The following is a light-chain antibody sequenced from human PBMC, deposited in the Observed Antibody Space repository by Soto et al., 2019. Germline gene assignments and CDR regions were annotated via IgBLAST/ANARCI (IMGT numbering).Light chain of an antibody. Sequence: QSALTQPASVSGSPGQSITISCIGTNSDIGYYNFVSWYQQHPGKAPKLLISEVTNRPSGISNRFSGSKSGYTASLTISGLQAEDESDYYCTSYTTFSTWVFGGGTKLTVL. J-gene: IGLJ3*02. V-gene: IGLV2-14*01. CDR3: TSYTTFSTWV. CDR2: EVT. CDR1: NSDIGYYNF.